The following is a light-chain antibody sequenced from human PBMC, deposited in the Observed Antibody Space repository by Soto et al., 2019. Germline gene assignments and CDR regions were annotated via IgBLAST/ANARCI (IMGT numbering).Light chain of an antibody. CDR3: CSYAGSHTWV. V-gene: IGLV2-18*02. Sequence: QSVLTQPRSVSGSPGQSVTISCTGISSYVDSYNRVSWYQQPPGTAPKLMIYEVSNRPSGVPDRFSGSKSGNTASLTISGLQAEDEADYYCCSYAGSHTWVFGTGTKLTVL. J-gene: IGLJ1*01. CDR1: SSYVDSYNR. CDR2: EVS.